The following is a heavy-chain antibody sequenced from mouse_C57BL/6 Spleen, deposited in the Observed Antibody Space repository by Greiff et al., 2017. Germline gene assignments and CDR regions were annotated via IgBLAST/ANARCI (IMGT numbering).Heavy chain of an antibody. J-gene: IGHJ2*01. V-gene: IGHV5-6*01. CDR2: ISSGGSYT. Sequence: EVKLMESGGDLVKPGGSLTLSCAASGFTFSSYGMSWVRQTPDKRMEWVATISSGGSYTYYPDSVKGRFTISRDNAKNTLYLQMSILKSEDTAMYYCARGEVLLDYWGQGTTLTVAS. CDR3: ARGEVLLDY. CDR1: GFTFSSYG.